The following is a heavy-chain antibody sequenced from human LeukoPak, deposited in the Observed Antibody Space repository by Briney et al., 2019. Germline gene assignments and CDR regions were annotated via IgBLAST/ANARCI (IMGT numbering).Heavy chain of an antibody. V-gene: IGHV1-2*06. D-gene: IGHD6-13*01. Sequence: ASVNVSCKASGYTFTGYYMHWVRQAPGQGLEWMGRINPNNGATNYAQKLQGRVTMTTDTSTSTAYMELRSLRSDDTAVYYCARDSPLKIAAAEKIDYWGQGTLVTVSS. CDR1: GYTFTGYY. J-gene: IGHJ4*02. CDR3: ARDSPLKIAAAEKIDY. CDR2: INPNNGAT.